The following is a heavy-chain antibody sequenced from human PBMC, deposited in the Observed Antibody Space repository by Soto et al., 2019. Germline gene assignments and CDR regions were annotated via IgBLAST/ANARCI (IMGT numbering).Heavy chain of an antibody. CDR2: ISSDGGTT. Sequence: GGSLRLSCSVSGFTFSSYAMHWVRQAPGKGLQYVSSISSDGGTTYYADSVKGRFTISRDNSKSTLYLQMSSLRAEDSAVYFCVKDRYIDYWGQGTLVTVS. J-gene: IGHJ4*02. V-gene: IGHV3-64D*06. CDR3: VKDRYIDY. CDR1: GFTFSSYA.